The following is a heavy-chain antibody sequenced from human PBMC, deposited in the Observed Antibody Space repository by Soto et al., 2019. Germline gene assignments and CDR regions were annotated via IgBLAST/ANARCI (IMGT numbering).Heavy chain of an antibody. V-gene: IGHV3-23*01. J-gene: IGHJ6*02. CDR2: ISGSGGST. CDR1: GFTFSNAW. CDR3: ATGAAAASYYYYGMDV. Sequence: PGGSLRLSCAASGFTFSNAWMNWVRQAPGKGLEWVSAISGSGGSTYYADSVKGRFTISRDNSKNTLYLQMNSLRAEDTAVYYCATGAAAASYYYYGMDVWGQGTTVTVSS. D-gene: IGHD6-13*01.